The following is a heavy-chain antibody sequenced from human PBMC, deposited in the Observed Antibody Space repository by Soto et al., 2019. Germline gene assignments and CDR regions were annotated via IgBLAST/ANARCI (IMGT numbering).Heavy chain of an antibody. V-gene: IGHV4-59*01. CDR3: ARSTTRQTFDY. CDR1: GGSISSYY. Sequence: PSETLSLTCTVSGGSISSYYWSWIRQPPGKGLEWIGYIYYSGSTNYNPSLKSRVTISVDTSKNQFSLKLSSVTAADTAVYYCARSTTRQTFDYWGQGTLVTVSS. J-gene: IGHJ4*02. D-gene: IGHD2-2*01. CDR2: IYYSGST.